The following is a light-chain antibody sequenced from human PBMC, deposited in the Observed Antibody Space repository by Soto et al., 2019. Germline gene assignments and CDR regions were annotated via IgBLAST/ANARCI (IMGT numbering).Light chain of an antibody. CDR2: GAS. CDR3: QHCGTSDL. CDR1: ESVSTSY. V-gene: IGKV3-20*01. Sequence: EIVLTQSPGTLSLSPGERATLSCRASESVSTSYLAWYQQKPGQAPRLLIYGASGRATGIPDRFSVSASRTDFTLTISRLEPEDFAVYCCQHCGTSDLFGHGTKVDIK. J-gene: IGKJ3*01.